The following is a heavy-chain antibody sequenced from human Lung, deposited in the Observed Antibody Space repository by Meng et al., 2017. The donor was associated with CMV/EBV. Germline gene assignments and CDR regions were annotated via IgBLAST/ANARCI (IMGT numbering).Heavy chain of an antibody. CDR2: FFHSGDT. V-gene: IGHV4-39*01. CDR1: DVSISNSSFF. CDR3: ARHLRGYSWPKSD. J-gene: IGHJ4*02. D-gene: IGHD1-26*01. Sequence: SXTLSLXCTVTDVSISNSSFFWGWIRQPPGKGLEWIGSFFHSGDTYSNPSLRSRVAISVDTSKNQFSLRLNSVTATDTAMYYCARHLRGYSWPKSDWGQGNXVTGAS.